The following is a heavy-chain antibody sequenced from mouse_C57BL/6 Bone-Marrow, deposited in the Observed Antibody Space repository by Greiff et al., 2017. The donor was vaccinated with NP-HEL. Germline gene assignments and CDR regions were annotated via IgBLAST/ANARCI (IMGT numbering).Heavy chain of an antibody. CDR3: ARRTIVTTLNFDY. D-gene: IGHD2-5*01. Sequence: EVKLVESGPELVKPGASVKIPCKASGYTFTDYNMDWVKQSHGKSLEWIGDINPNNGGTIYNQKFKGKATLTVDKSSSTAYMELRSLTSEDTAVYYCARRTIVTTLNFDYWGQGTTLTVSS. J-gene: IGHJ2*01. V-gene: IGHV1-18*01. CDR2: INPNNGGT. CDR1: GYTFTDYN.